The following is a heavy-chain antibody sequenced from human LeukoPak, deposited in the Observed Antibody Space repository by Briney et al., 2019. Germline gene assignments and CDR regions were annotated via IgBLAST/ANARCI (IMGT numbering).Heavy chain of an antibody. Sequence: GGSLRLSCAASGFTFSSYSMNWVRQAPGKGLEWASYISSSSSTIYYADSVKGRFTISRDNAKNSLYLQMNSLRAEDTAVYYCAREGRRGWLRGRFDYWGQGTLVTVSS. D-gene: IGHD5-12*01. CDR1: GFTFSSYS. CDR3: AREGRRGWLRGRFDY. J-gene: IGHJ4*02. V-gene: IGHV3-48*01. CDR2: ISSSSSTI.